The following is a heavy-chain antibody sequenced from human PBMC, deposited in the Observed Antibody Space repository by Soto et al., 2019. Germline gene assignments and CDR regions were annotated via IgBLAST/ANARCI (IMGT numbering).Heavy chain of an antibody. CDR1: GGSVSSGSYY. V-gene: IGHV4-61*01. CDR3: ARAKREYYYDSSGYAKAVDLFDS. Sequence: SETLSLTCTVSGGSVSSGSYYWSWIRQPPGKGLEWIGYIYYSGSTNYNPSLKSRVTISVDTSKNQFSLKLSSVTAADAAVYYCARAKREYYYDSSGYAKAVDLFDSWGQGSLVTVSS. J-gene: IGHJ5*01. D-gene: IGHD3-22*01. CDR2: IYYSGST.